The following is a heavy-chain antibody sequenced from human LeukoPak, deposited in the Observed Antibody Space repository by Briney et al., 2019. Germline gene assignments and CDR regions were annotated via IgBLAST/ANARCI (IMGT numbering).Heavy chain of an antibody. Sequence: SVKVSCKASGGTFSSYAISWVRQAPGQGLEWMGRIIPILGMANYAQKFQGRVTITADKSTSTAYMELSSLRSEDTAVYYCARDATSQIWGGNWFDPWGQGTLVTVSS. V-gene: IGHV1-69*04. CDR1: GGTFSSYA. D-gene: IGHD3-16*01. J-gene: IGHJ5*02. CDR2: IIPILGMA. CDR3: ARDATSQIWGGNWFDP.